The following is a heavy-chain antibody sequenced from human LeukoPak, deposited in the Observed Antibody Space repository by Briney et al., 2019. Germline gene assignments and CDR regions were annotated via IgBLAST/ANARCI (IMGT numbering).Heavy chain of an antibody. V-gene: IGHV3-21*03. CDR2: ISSSSSYI. CDR3: ARVVHCSGCSCRPYLQGYFDY. CDR1: GFTFSSYS. J-gene: IGHJ4*02. Sequence: GWSLRLSCPASGFTFSSYSMNWVRQAPGKGLEWVSSISSSSSYIYYADSVKGRFTISRDNAKNSLYLQMNSLRAKDTAVYYCARVVHCSGCSCRPYLQGYFDYWGQGTLVTVSS. D-gene: IGHD2-15*01.